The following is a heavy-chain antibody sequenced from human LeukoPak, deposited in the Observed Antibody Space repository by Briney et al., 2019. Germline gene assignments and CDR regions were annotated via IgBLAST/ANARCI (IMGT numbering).Heavy chain of an antibody. V-gene: IGHV1-8*01. J-gene: IGHJ6*03. Sequence: GASVKVSCTASGYTFTSYDINWVRQAPGQGLEWMGWMNPNSGNTGYAQKFQGRVTMTRNTSISTAYMELSSLRSEDTAVYYCARGGFGELLSDYYYYYYMDVWGKGTTVTVSS. CDR3: ARGGFGELLSDYYYYYYMDV. CDR2: MNPNSGNT. CDR1: GYTFTSYD. D-gene: IGHD3-10*01.